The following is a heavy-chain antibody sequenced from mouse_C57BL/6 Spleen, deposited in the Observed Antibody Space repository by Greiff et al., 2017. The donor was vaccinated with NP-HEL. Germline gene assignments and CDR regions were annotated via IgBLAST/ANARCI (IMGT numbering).Heavy chain of an antibody. V-gene: IGHV1-63*01. CDR1: GYTFTNYW. CDR2: IYPGGGYT. CDR3: ARGEGYAMDY. Sequence: VQLQQSGAELVRPGTSVKMSCKASGYTFTNYWIGWAKQRPGHGLEWIGDIYPGGGYTNYNEKFKGKATLTADKSSSTAYMQFSGLTSEDSAIYYCARGEGYAMDYWGQGTSVTVSS. J-gene: IGHJ4*01.